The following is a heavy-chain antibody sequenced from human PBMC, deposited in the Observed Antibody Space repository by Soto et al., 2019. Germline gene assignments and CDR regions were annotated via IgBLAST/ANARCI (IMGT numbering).Heavy chain of an antibody. Sequence: SETLSLTCAVSGGSISSGGYSWSWIRQPPGKGLEWIGYIYHSGSTYYNPSLKSRVAISVDTSKNQFSLKLSSVTAADTAVYYCARRSGIRSAYFDYWGQGTLVTVSS. CDR1: GGSISSGGYS. CDR3: ARRSGIRSAYFDY. CDR2: IYHSGST. D-gene: IGHD1-26*01. J-gene: IGHJ4*02. V-gene: IGHV4-30-2*02.